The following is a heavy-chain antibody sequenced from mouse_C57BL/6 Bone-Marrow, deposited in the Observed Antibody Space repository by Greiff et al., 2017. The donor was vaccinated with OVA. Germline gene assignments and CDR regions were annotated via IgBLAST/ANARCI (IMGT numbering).Heavy chain of an antibody. CDR3: ARSGWLLGGYFDV. CDR2: INPSSGYT. V-gene: IGHV1-4*01. CDR1: GYTFTSYT. Sequence: QVQLQQSGAELVRPGASVKMSCKASGYTFTSYTMHWVKQRPGQGLEWIGYINPSSGYTKYNQKFKDKATLTADKSSSTAYMQLSSLTSEDYAVYYCARSGWLLGGYFDVWGTGTTVTVSS. D-gene: IGHD2-3*01. J-gene: IGHJ1*03.